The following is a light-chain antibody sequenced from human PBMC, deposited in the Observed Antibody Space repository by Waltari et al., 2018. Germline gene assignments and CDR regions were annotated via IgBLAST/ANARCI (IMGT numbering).Light chain of an antibody. CDR3: ETWDTAIHV. J-gene: IGLJ3*02. Sequence: QLVVTQSPSASAPLGASVKLTCTLTSGHSTFAIAWHQQQPGKGPRYLMSLNSDGSHSRGDGRPHRFSGSSSGAARYLTISSLESEDEADYYCETWDTAIHVFGGGTKLTVI. V-gene: IGLV4-69*01. CDR1: SGHSTFA. CDR2: LNSDGSH.